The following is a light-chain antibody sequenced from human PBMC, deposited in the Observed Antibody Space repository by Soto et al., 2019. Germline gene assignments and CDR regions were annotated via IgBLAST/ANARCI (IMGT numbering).Light chain of an antibody. J-gene: IGKJ5*01. CDR2: GAS. CDR3: QHYDSLPIT. V-gene: IGKV3-20*01. CDR1: QGISSSY. Sequence: ENVLTQSPDTLSLSPGERATLSCRASQGISSSYLAWYQQKPGQAPRLLIYGASSRATGIPDRFSGSGSGTDFTLTISRLEPEDFAVFYCQHYDSLPITFGQGTRLEI.